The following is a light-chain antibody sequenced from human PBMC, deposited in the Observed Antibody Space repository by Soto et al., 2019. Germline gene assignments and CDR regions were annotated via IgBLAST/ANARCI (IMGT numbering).Light chain of an antibody. CDR1: SSDVGAYNY. Sequence: QSALTQPASVSGSPGQSITISCTGTSSDVGAYNYVSWYQQHPDKAPKLMIYEVSHRPSGVSGRFSGSKSANTASLTISGLHTEDEADYYCSSYTSSSTDLFGSGTKLTVL. CDR2: EVS. V-gene: IGLV2-14*03. J-gene: IGLJ1*01. CDR3: SSYTSSSTDL.